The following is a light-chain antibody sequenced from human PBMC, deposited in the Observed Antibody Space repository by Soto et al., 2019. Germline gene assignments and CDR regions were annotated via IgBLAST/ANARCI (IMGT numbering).Light chain of an antibody. Sequence: ENVLTQSPATLSLSPGERAYHSCRASQSIGISLAWFQHRPGQAPRLLIYDAYNRATGIPARFSGSGSGTDFNLTISSLEHEDFAIYYCQQSSSSPPGLTFGGGTKVEIQ. CDR3: QQSSSSPPGLT. CDR1: QSIGIS. CDR2: DAY. V-gene: IGKV3-11*01. J-gene: IGKJ4*01.